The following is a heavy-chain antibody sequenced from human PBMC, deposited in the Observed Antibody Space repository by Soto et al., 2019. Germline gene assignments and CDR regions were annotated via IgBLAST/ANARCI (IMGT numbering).Heavy chain of an antibody. CDR1: CGSIISGGYY. V-gene: IGHV4-31*03. CDR2: IYYSGST. Sequence: PSETLSLTCTFSCGSIISGGYYWSWIRQHPGKGLEWIGYIYYSGSTYYNPSLKSRVTISVDTSKNQFSLKLSSVTAADTAVYYCARVDDSSGFFDYWGQGTLVTVSS. J-gene: IGHJ4*02. D-gene: IGHD3-22*01. CDR3: ARVDDSSGFFDY.